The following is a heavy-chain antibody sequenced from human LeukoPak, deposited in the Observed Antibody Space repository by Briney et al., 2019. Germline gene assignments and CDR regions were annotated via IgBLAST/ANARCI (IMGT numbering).Heavy chain of an antibody. CDR1: GYTFNSYA. D-gene: IGHD5-12*01. J-gene: IGHJ4*02. Sequence: ASVKVSCKASGYTFNSYALSWVRQAPGQGPEWMGWISVSNGKTKYAQKFQDRVTMTTDTSTNIAYLELRGLTSDDTVVYYCARATPLTVASPFDFWGQGTVVIVSS. V-gene: IGHV1-18*01. CDR3: ARATPLTVASPFDF. CDR2: ISVSNGKT.